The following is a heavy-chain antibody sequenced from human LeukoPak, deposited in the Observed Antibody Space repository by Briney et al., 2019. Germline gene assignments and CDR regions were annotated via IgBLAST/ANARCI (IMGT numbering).Heavy chain of an antibody. CDR3: ASDSPPDY. J-gene: IGHJ4*02. V-gene: IGHV3-30*02. Sequence: GGSLRLSCAASGFIFRSYGVHWVRQAPGKGLEWVAFIRFDGSNEYYADSVKGRFTISRDNSKNTLYLQMDSLRAEDTAVYYCASDSPPDYWGQGTLVTVSS. CDR2: IRFDGSNE. D-gene: IGHD3-22*01. CDR1: GFIFRSYG.